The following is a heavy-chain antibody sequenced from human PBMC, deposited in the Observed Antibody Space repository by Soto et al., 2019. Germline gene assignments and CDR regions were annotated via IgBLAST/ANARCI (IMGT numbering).Heavy chain of an antibody. CDR1: GFTFSDYA. Sequence: PGGSLRLSCASSGFTFSDYAMSWVRQAPGKGLEWVSTITDSGRSTYYADSVKGQFTISRDNSKNTLYLQMNSLRAEETAVYYCAKSSGRWLVREVLDHWGQGTLVTVSS. CDR2: ITDSGRST. D-gene: IGHD6-19*01. CDR3: AKSSGRWLVREVLDH. V-gene: IGHV3-23*01. J-gene: IGHJ4*02.